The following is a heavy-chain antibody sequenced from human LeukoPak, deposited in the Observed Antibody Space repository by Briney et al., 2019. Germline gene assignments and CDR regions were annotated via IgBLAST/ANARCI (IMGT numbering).Heavy chain of an antibody. CDR3: ARGAWGYSVHFDN. D-gene: IGHD3-16*01. V-gene: IGHV3-74*01. CDR1: GFTLSSFW. Sequence: GGSLRLSRATSGFTLSSFWMHWVRHPPGKGLVWVSRINSDGTDTNYADSAKGRFTISRDNTKNTVYLQMNSLGAEDTAVYYCARGAWGYSVHFDNWGQGALVTVSS. CDR2: INSDGTDT. J-gene: IGHJ4*02.